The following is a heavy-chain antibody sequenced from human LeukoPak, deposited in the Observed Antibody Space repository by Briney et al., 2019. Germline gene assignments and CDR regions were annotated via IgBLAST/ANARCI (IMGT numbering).Heavy chain of an antibody. CDR1: GGTFSSYA. V-gene: IGHV1-69*04. CDR2: IIPILGLA. Sequence: ASVKVSCKASGGTFSSYAISWVRQAPGQGLEWMGRIIPILGLANYAQKFQGRVTITADKPTSTAYMELSSLRSEDTAVYYCARDWSDIVVVPAAVPHGGWFDPWGQGTLVTVSS. J-gene: IGHJ5*02. CDR3: ARDWSDIVVVPAAVPHGGWFDP. D-gene: IGHD2-2*01.